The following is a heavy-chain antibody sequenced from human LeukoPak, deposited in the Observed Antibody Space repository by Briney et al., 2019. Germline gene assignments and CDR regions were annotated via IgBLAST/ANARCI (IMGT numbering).Heavy chain of an antibody. CDR2: ISSSSSTI. J-gene: IGHJ6*03. Sequence: GGSLRLSCAVSGITLSNYSMNWVRQAPGKGLEWVSYISSSSSTIYYADSVKGRFTISRDNAKNSLYLQMNSLRAEDTAVYYCARGRVANYYYYYMDVWGKGTTVTVSS. V-gene: IGHV3-48*04. CDR1: GITLSNYS. CDR3: ARGRVANYYYYYMDV. D-gene: IGHD2-15*01.